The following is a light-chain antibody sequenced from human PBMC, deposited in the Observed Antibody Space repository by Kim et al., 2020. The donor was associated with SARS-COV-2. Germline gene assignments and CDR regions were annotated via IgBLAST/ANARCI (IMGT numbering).Light chain of an antibody. V-gene: IGLV1-44*01. J-gene: IGLJ3*02. CDR1: SSNIGSKN. Sequence: ELTQPPSASGTPGQRVTISCSGSSSNIGSKNVVWYQQLPGAAPNLLIYSNNQRPSAIPDRFSGSGSGTAASLAISGVQSGDEAEDYWAVWDEGLKQGVLGGGTQRTVL. CDR2: SNN. CDR3: AVWDEGLKQGV.